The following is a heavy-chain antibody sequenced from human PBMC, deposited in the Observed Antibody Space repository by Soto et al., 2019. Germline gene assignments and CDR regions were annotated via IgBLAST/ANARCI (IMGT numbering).Heavy chain of an antibody. Sequence: SETLSLTCTVSGGSISSYYWSGIRQPPGKGLKWIGYIYYSGSTNYNPSLKSRVTISVDTSKNQFSLKLSSVTAADTAVYYCARRYGPGFDYWGQGTLVTVSS. D-gene: IGHD4-17*01. J-gene: IGHJ4*02. V-gene: IGHV4-59*08. CDR3: ARRYGPGFDY. CDR2: IYYSGST. CDR1: GGSISSYY.